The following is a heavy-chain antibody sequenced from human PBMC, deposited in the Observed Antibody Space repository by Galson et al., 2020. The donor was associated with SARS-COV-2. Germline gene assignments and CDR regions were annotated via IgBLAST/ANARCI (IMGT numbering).Heavy chain of an antibody. D-gene: IGHD1-20*01. Sequence: GESLKISCAASGFTFSSYAMSRVRQAPGKGLEWVSAISGSGGSTYYADSVKGRFTISRDNSKNTLYLQMNSLRAEDTAVYYCANRQTVSEVVHYYYMDVWGKGTTVTVSS. CDR2: ISGSGGST. CDR1: GFTFSSYA. J-gene: IGHJ6*03. CDR3: ANRQTVSEVVHYYYMDV. V-gene: IGHV3-23*01.